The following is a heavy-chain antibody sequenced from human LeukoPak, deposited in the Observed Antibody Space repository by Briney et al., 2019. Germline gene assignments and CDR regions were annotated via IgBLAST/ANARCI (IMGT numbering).Heavy chain of an antibody. CDR2: INHSGSTT. D-gene: IGHD1-26*01. J-gene: IGHJ3*02. CDR1: GGSFSDYY. Sequence: SETLSLTCAVYGGSFSDYYWSWIRQSPGKGLEWIGEINHSGSTTNYNPSLKNRVTISVDTSKKQFSLKLSSVTAADTAVYYCARTYSGSYYAAFDIWGQGTMVTVSS. V-gene: IGHV4-34*01. CDR3: ARTYSGSYYAAFDI.